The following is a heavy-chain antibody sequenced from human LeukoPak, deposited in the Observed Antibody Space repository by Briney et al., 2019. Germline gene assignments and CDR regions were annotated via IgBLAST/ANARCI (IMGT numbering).Heavy chain of an antibody. CDR3: ARDYMDV. J-gene: IGHJ6*03. Sequence: TSSETLSLTCTVSGGSISSSSYYWGWIRQPPGKGLEWIGSIYYSGSTYYNPSLKSRVTISVDKSKNQFSLKLSSVTAADTAVYYCARDYMDVWGKGTTVTVSS. CDR1: GGSISSSSYY. CDR2: IYYSGST. V-gene: IGHV4-39*07.